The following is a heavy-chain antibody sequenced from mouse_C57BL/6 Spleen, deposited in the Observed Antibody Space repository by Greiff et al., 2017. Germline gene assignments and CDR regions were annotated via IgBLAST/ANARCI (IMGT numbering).Heavy chain of an antibody. CDR3: ARVGYYGSFYAMDY. J-gene: IGHJ4*01. Sequence: QVQLQQSDAELVKPGASVKISCKVSGYTFTDHTIHWMTQSPEQGLEWIGYIYPRDGSTKYNEKFKGKDTLTADKSSSTAYMQRNSLTSEDSAVYFCARVGYYGSFYAMDYWGQGTSVTVSS. D-gene: IGHD1-1*01. CDR1: GYTFTDHT. V-gene: IGHV1-78*01. CDR2: IYPRDGST.